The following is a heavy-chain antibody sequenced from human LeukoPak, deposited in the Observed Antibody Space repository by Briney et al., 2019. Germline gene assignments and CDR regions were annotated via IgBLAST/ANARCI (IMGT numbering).Heavy chain of an antibody. CDR3: ARDDGSGGPFDY. CDR2: IYSGGST. V-gene: IGHV3-66*01. CDR1: GFTVSSNY. D-gene: IGHD6-19*01. J-gene: IGHJ4*02. Sequence: EPGGSLRLSCAVSGFTVSSNYMNWVRQAPGKGLEWVSIIYSGGSTYHADSVKGRFTISRDRSKNTLYLQMNSLRPEDTAVYYCARDDGSGGPFDYWGQGTLVTVSS.